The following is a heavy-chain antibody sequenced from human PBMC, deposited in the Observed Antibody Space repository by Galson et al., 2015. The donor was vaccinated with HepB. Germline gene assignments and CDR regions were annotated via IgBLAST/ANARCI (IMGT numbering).Heavy chain of an antibody. D-gene: IGHD4-17*01. J-gene: IGHJ4*02. CDR2: IKQDGSVK. Sequence: SLRLSCAASGFTFSSYSMDWVRQAPGKGLEWVANIKQDGSVKYYVDSVKGRFTISRDNAKNSLYLQMNSLRAEDTAVYYCARDIYGDYANDWGQGTLVTVSS. CDR1: GFTFSSYS. CDR3: ARDIYGDYAND. V-gene: IGHV3-7*03.